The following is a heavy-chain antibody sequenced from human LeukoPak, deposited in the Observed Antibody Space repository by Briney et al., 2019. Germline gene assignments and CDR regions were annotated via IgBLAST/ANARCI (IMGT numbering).Heavy chain of an antibody. J-gene: IGHJ6*03. D-gene: IGHD3-3*01. CDR3: ARGITLFGVVIIKNYYMDV. CDR1: GESFSGYF. Sequence: SETLSLTCAVYGESFSGYFWSWIRQSPGKGLEWIGEINHNGITNYNPSLASRVTISVDTSKNQFSLKLSSVTAADTAVYYCARGITLFGVVIIKNYYMDVWGKGTTVTVSS. CDR2: INHNGIT. V-gene: IGHV4-34*01.